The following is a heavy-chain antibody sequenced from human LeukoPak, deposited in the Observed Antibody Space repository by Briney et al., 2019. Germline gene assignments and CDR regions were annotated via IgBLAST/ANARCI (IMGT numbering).Heavy chain of an antibody. CDR1: GGSFSGYY. CDR2: INHSGST. Sequence: SETLSLTCAVCGGSFSGYYWSWIRQPPGKGLEWIGEINHSGSTNYNPSLKSRVTISLDTSKNQFSLKLSSVTAADTAVYYCARRKRWLHHFDYWGQGTLVTVSS. CDR3: ARRKRWLHHFDY. J-gene: IGHJ4*02. D-gene: IGHD5-24*01. V-gene: IGHV4-34*01.